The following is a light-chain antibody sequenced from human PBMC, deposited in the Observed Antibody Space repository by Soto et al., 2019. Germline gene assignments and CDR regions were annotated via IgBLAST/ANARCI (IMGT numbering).Light chain of an antibody. Sequence: QSALTQPPSASGSPGQSVTISCTGTSSDVGGSNYVSWYQQHPGKAPKLMIYEVNKRPSGVPDRFSGSKSGNTASRTVSGLQGEDEADYYCSSYAGSNKLLFGGGTKLTVL. J-gene: IGLJ2*01. CDR3: SSYAGSNKLL. V-gene: IGLV2-8*01. CDR1: SSDVGGSNY. CDR2: EVN.